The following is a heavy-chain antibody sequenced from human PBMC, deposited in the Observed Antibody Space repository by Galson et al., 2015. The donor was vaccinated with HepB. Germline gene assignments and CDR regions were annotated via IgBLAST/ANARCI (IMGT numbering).Heavy chain of an antibody. V-gene: IGHV5-10-1*01. CDR3: AKDRRWDSSGWYGDNYYYYGMDV. CDR1: GYSFTSYW. Sequence: QSGAEVKKPGESLRISCKGSGYSFTSYWISWVRQMPGKGLEWMGRIDPSDSYTSYSPSFQGHVTISADKSISTAYLQMNSLRAEDTAVYYCAKDRRWDSSGWYGDNYYYYGMDVRGQGTTVTVSS. CDR2: IDPSDSYT. J-gene: IGHJ6*02. D-gene: IGHD6-19*01.